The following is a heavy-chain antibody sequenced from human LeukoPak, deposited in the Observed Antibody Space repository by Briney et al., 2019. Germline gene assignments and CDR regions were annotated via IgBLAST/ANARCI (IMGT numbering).Heavy chain of an antibody. CDR3: ATDQWEPHAFDI. D-gene: IGHD1-26*01. J-gene: IGHJ3*02. V-gene: IGHV1-24*01. CDR2: FDPEDGKT. Sequence: ASVKVSCKVSGYSLSELSMHWVRQAPGKGLEWMGGFDPEDGKTINAQKFQGRLTMTEDTSTDTAYMELSSLRSEDTAVYYCATDQWEPHAFDIWGQGAMVTVSS. CDR1: GYSLSELS.